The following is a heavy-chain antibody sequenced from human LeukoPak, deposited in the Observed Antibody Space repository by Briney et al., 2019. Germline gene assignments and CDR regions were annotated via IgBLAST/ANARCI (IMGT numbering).Heavy chain of an antibody. CDR3: AKGDYYDVLTGRQNWFGP. CDR1: GFMLSSHG. J-gene: IGHJ5*02. Sequence: GGSLRLSCAASGFMLSSHGMHWVRQAPGKGLEWVAVISYDGSKKYYADSVKGRFTISRDDSKNTLYLQMNSLRVEDTAVYYCAKGDYYDVLTGRQNWFGPWGQGTLVTVSS. D-gene: IGHD3-9*01. CDR2: ISYDGSKK. V-gene: IGHV3-30*18.